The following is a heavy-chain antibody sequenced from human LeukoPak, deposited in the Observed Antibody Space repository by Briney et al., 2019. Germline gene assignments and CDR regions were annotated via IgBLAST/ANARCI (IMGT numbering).Heavy chain of an antibody. D-gene: IGHD4-17*01. CDR2: MYSSGTT. CDR3: ATSPVTTWWFDP. J-gene: IGHJ5*02. V-gene: IGHV4-61*02. CDR1: GGSISSGSYS. Sequence: SEALSLTCTVSGGSISSGSYSWNWIRQPAGKGLEWIGRMYSSGTTNYNPSLKSRVTISVDTSKNQFSLKLSSVTASDTAVYYCATSPVTTWWFDPWGQGTLVTVSS.